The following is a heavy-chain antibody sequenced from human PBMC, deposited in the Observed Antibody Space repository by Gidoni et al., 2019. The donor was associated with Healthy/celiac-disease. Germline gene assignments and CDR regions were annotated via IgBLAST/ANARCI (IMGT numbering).Heavy chain of an antibody. CDR3: ARGRQWPYGRNWFDP. CDR1: GYTFTSYG. J-gene: IGHJ5*02. V-gene: IGHV1-18*01. Sequence: QVQRVQSGSEVQKPGAAVKVSCQASGYTFTSYGISWVRQAPGQGLEWMGWISAYNGNTNYAQKLKGRVTMTTDTSTSTAYMELRSLRSDATAVYYCARGRQWPYGRNWFDPWGQGTLVTVSS. CDR2: ISAYNGNT. D-gene: IGHD6-19*01.